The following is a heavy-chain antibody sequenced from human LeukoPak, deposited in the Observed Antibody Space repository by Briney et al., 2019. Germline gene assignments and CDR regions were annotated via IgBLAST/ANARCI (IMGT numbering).Heavy chain of an antibody. Sequence: GGSLRLSCAASGFTFSSYAMSWVRRAPGKGLEWVSAISVSADSTYYADSVKGRFTISRDNSRNTLYLQMNSLRADDTAVYYCAKHREYTGSCYLYFDYWGQGTLVTVSS. CDR3: AKHREYTGSCYLYFDY. D-gene: IGHD1-26*01. V-gene: IGHV3-23*01. CDR1: GFTFSSYA. J-gene: IGHJ4*02. CDR2: ISVSADST.